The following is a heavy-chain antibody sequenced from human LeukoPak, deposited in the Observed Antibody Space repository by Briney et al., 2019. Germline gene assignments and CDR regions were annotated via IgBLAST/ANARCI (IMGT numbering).Heavy chain of an antibody. CDR3: ASGGSSWNIDY. V-gene: IGHV4-39*01. D-gene: IGHD6-13*01. J-gene: IGHJ4*02. Sequence: PSETLSLTCTVSGGSISSSSYYWGWIRQPPGKGLEWIGSNYYSGSTYYNPSLKSRVTISVDTSKNQFSLKLSSVTAADMAVYYCASGGSSWNIDYWGQGTLVTVSS. CDR1: GGSISSSSYY. CDR2: NYYSGST.